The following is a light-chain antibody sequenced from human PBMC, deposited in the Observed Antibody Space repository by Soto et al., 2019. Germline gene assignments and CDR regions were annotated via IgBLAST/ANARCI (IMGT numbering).Light chain of an antibody. CDR3: QQYNIYPYT. V-gene: IGKV1-5*01. CDR1: QTISNW. CDR2: YAS. Sequence: DIPMTQSPSTLSASVGDRVTITCRASQTISNWLTWYQQKPGKAPKLLIYYASSLETGVPSRFSGSRSGTEFTLTISSLQPDDFATYYCQQYNIYPYTFGQGTQLEIK. J-gene: IGKJ2*01.